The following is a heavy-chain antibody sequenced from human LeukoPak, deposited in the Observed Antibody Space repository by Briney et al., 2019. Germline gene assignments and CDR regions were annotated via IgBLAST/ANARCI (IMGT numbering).Heavy chain of an antibody. J-gene: IGHJ4*02. CDR1: GFTFSNYW. CDR3: ARVSYSGNYQYYFDY. V-gene: IGHV3-74*01. D-gene: IGHD1-26*01. Sequence: GGTLRLSCAVFGFTFSNYWMHWVRHAPGKGLVWVSRMNTDGSSTRYADSAKGRFTITSDNAKNTLYLQMNSLRAEDTAVYYCARVSYSGNYQYYFDYWGQGTLVTVSS. CDR2: MNTDGSST.